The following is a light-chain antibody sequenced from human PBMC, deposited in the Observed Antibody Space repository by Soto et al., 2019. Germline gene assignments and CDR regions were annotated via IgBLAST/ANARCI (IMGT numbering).Light chain of an antibody. J-gene: IGKJ4*01. V-gene: IGKV3-11*01. Sequence: EIVLTQSPATLSLSPGERATLSCRASQSVSSYVAWYQQKFGQAPRLLIYDASNRATGIPARFSGSGSGTDFTLTISSLEPEDFAVYYCQQRSNWSTFGGGTEVEIK. CDR2: DAS. CDR3: QQRSNWST. CDR1: QSVSSY.